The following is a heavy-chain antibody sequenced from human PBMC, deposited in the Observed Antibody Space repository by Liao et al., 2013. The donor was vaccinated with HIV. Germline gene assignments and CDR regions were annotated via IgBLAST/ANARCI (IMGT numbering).Heavy chain of an antibody. CDR2: INHSGKT. D-gene: IGHD6-19*01. Sequence: QVQLQQWGAGLLKPSETLSLTCAVYDGSFSGYYWSWIRQSPGKGLEWIGEINHSGKTNYNPSIKSRVTISVDTSKNQFSLKLNSVTAADTAVYYCARGPRGTVTGPVRFDYWGQGTLVTVSS. CDR3: ARGPRGTVTGPVRFDY. V-gene: IGHV4-34*01. CDR1: DGSFSGYY. J-gene: IGHJ4*02.